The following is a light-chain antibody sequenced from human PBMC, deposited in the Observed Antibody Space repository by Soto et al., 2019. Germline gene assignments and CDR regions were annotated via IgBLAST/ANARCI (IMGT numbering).Light chain of an antibody. CDR2: EVF. J-gene: IGLJ2*01. V-gene: IGLV2-14*01. CDR1: NSDLGVYNY. CDR3: SSYTKSTTVP. Sequence: QSVLTQPASVSGSLGQSITIFCTGTNSDLGVYNYVSWYQQHPGKAPRLIIYEVFNRPSGISHRFSGSKSGNTSSLTISGLLTEDEADYYCSSYTKSTTVPLGGGTKLTVL.